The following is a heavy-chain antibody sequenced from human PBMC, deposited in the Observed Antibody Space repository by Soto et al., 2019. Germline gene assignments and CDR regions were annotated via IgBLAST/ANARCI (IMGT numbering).Heavy chain of an antibody. CDR3: ARGRGYKGMDV. J-gene: IGHJ6*02. CDR1: GGSISSNNW. CDR2: IHHSGST. V-gene: IGHV4-4*02. D-gene: IGHD1-1*01. Sequence: SETLSLTCAVSGGSISSNNWWTWVRQSPGKGLEWIGEIHHSGSTNFNPSLESRITISVDKSKNHFSLNLSSVTAADTAVYYCARGRGYKGMDVWGQGTTVTVSS.